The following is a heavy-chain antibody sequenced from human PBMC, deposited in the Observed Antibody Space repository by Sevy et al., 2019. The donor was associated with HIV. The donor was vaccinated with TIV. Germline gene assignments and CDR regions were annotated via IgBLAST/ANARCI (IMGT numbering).Heavy chain of an antibody. D-gene: IGHD1-1*01. CDR2: ISYEGSNI. V-gene: IGHV3-30*18. CDR3: AQDLHPPGPVRGTNFDY. J-gene: IGHJ4*02. Sequence: GGSLRLSCAASALTFTRYAFHWVRQAPGKGPEWLGVISYEGSNIYYGPSVKGRFTISRDNSKNTLYLQMNDMGTEDMAGYDCAQDLHPPGPVRGTNFDYWGRGTLVTVS. CDR1: ALTFTRYA.